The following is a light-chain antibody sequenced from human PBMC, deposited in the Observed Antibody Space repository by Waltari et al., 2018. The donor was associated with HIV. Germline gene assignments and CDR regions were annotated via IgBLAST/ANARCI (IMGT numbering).Light chain of an antibody. J-gene: IGLJ3*02. V-gene: IGLV3-25*03. CDR3: ESADNSGTYWV. CDR1: ALPNQY. CDR2: KDT. Sequence: SYELTQPPSVSVSPGQPAKITCSGDALPNQYALLVIYKDTQRPSGIPERFSGSHSGTTVTLIISGVQAEDEADYYCESADNSGTYWVFGGGTKLSVL.